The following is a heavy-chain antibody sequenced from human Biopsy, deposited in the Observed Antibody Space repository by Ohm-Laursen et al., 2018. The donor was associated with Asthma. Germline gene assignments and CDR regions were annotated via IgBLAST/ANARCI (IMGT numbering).Heavy chain of an antibody. CDR3: ASELGIGY. Sequence: SLRLSCAAAGFTFSSYYMHWVRQAPGKGLVWVSNIKSDGSSTSYAYSVKGRFTISRDNAKHTVYLQMNNLRAEDTAVYYCASELGIGYWGQGILVTVSS. CDR2: IKSDGSST. V-gene: IGHV3-74*01. CDR1: GFTFSSYY. D-gene: IGHD7-27*01. J-gene: IGHJ4*02.